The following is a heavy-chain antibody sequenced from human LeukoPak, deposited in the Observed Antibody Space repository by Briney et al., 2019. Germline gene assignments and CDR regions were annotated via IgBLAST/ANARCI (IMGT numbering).Heavy chain of an antibody. CDR2: FDPEDGET. CDR3: ATDSSLYIIAVADIDY. CDR1: GYTLTELS. J-gene: IGHJ4*02. D-gene: IGHD6-19*01. V-gene: IGHV1-24*01. Sequence: ASVKVSCKVSGYTLTELSMHWVRQAPGKGLEWMGGFDPEDGETIYAQKFQGRVTMTEDTSTDTAYMELSSLRSEDTAVYYCATDSSLYIIAVADIDYWGQGTLVTVSS.